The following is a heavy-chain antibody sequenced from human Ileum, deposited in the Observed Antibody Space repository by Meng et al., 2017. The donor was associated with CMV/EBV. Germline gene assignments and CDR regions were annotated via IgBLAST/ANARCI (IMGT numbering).Heavy chain of an antibody. CDR1: GFSISSGNY. J-gene: IGHJ6*04. D-gene: IGHD5-24*01. CDR3: ARLRGIQYRRGLDV. CDR2: IYYSGST. V-gene: IGHV4-38-2*02. Sequence: SETLSLTCTVSGFSISSGNYWAWFRQPPGKGLQWIGSIYYSGSTYYNPSLKSRVTISVDTSKNRFSLRLTSVTAADTAVYYCARLRGIQYRRGLDVWAKGTTVTVSS.